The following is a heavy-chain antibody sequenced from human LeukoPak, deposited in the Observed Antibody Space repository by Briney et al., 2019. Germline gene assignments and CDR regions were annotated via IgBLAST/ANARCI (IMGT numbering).Heavy chain of an antibody. V-gene: IGHV3-9*01. J-gene: IGHJ5*02. CDR2: ISWNSGSI. D-gene: IGHD2-21*02. Sequence: GRSLRLSCAASGFTFDGCAMHWVRQAPGKGLEWVSGISWNSGSIGYADSVKGRFTISRDNAKNSLYLQMNSLRAEDTALYYCAKEIRSGGVSYSRECPFDPWGQGTLVTVSS. CDR1: GFTFDGCA. CDR3: AKEIRSGGVSYSRECPFDP.